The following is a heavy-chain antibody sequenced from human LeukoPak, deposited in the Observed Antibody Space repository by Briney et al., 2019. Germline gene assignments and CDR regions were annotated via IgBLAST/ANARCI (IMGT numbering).Heavy chain of an antibody. CDR2: IYYTGTT. CDR3: ARVEVAGQVDS. CDR1: GDSIINYY. D-gene: IGHD6-19*01. V-gene: IGHV4-59*01. J-gene: IGHJ4*02. Sequence: LETLSLTCTVSGDSIINYYWSWIRQPPGKGLEWIGSIYYTGTTYYNSSLESRVTISVDTSKNQFSLRLTSVTAADTAVFYCARVEVAGQVDSWGQGTLVTVSS.